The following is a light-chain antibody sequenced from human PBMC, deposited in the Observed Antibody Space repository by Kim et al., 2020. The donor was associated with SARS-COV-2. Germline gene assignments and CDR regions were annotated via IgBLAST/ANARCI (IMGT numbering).Light chain of an antibody. CDR1: KLGDKY. Sequence: SLSPGQTAIITCSGDKLGDKYACWYQQKPGQSPVRVIYQDSKRPSGIPERFSGSNSGNTATLTISGTQAMDEADYYCQAWDSSTVVFGGGTQLTVL. CDR2: QDS. J-gene: IGLJ2*01. V-gene: IGLV3-1*01. CDR3: QAWDSSTVV.